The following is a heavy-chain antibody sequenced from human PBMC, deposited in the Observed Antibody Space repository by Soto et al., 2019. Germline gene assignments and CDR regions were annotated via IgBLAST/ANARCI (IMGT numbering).Heavy chain of an antibody. CDR3: ASSELELYYDFWSCSQSAFDI. CDR2: INHSAST. Sequence: SQTLSLTCAVYGGSFSGYYWSWIRRPPGKGLGWIGEINHSASTTYNPSLKSRVTISVDTSKNQFSLKLSSVTAADTPVYYCASSELELYYDFWSCSQSAFDIWGQGTMVTVSS. V-gene: IGHV4-34*01. J-gene: IGHJ3*02. CDR1: GGSFSGYY. D-gene: IGHD3-3*01.